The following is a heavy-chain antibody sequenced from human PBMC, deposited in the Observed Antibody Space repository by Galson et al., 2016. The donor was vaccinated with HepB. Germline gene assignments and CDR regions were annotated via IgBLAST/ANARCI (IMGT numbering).Heavy chain of an antibody. D-gene: IGHD2-21*02. CDR3: ARDIAARDCYSSLCPPH. CDR1: GLTFRTYA. Sequence: SLRLSCAASGLTFRTYAMHWVRQAPGKGLEWVAVIWFDGSYKDYADSVKGRFVISRDDSKNTLDLQMNSLRGEDTAIYYCARDIAARDCYSSLCPPHWGQGTLVTVSS. V-gene: IGHV3-33*01. CDR2: IWFDGSYK. J-gene: IGHJ1*01.